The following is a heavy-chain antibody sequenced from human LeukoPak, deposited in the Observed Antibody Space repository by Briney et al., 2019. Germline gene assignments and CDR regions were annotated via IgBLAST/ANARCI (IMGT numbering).Heavy chain of an antibody. CDR1: GYTFTSYY. V-gene: IGHV1-46*03. D-gene: IGHD6-13*01. CDR3: AREVPGSQSHSSSWYDY. J-gene: IGHJ4*02. Sequence: GASVKVSCKASGYTFTSYYMHWVRQAPGQGLEWMGIINPSGGSTSYAQKFQGRVTMTRDTSTSTVYMELSSLRSEDTAVYYCAREVPGSQSHSSSWYDYWGQGTLVTASS. CDR2: INPSGGST.